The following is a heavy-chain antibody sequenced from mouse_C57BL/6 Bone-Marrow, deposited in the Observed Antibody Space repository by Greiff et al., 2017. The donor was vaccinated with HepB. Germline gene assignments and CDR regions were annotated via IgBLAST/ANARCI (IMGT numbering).Heavy chain of an antibody. CDR2: ISDGGSYT. CDR1: GFTFSSYA. D-gene: IGHD2-3*01. Sequence: EVKLVESGGGLVKPGGSLKLSCAASGFTFSSYAMSWVRQTPEKRLEWVATISDGGSYTYYPANVKGRFTISRENAKNNLYLQMSHLKSEDTAMYYCAGIYDGVGYWGQGTSVTVSS. CDR3: AGIYDGVGY. V-gene: IGHV5-4*03. J-gene: IGHJ4*01.